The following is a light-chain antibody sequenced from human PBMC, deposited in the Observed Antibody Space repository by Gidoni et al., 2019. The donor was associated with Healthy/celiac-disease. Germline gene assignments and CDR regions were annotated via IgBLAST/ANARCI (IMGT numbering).Light chain of an antibody. Sequence: DIQLTQSPSSLSASVGDRVTITCQASQDFSNYLNWYQQKPGKAPKLLIYDASNLETGVPSRFSGSGAGTDFTFTIGGLQPENIATYYWQRYDNLPITFGQGTRLEIK. V-gene: IGKV1-33*01. J-gene: IGKJ5*01. CDR2: DAS. CDR3: QRYDNLPIT. CDR1: QDFSNY.